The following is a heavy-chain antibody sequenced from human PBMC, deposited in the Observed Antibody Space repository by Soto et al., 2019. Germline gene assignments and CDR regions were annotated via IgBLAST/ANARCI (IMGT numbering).Heavy chain of an antibody. J-gene: IGHJ6*02. CDR2: ILPMFGAV. CDR3: TRPKRSGYDRGDSYYHTMDV. CDR1: GGTSSNFV. D-gene: IGHD3-3*01. V-gene: IGHV1-69*06. Sequence: QMRLVQSGAEVKNSGSSVKVSCKASGGTSSNFVITWVRQVPGQGLEWLGGILPMFGAVKYAQKFQDRLTITADKSTNTASMELGSLRSEATAVYYCTRPKRSGYDRGDSYYHTMDVWGHGTTVTVS.